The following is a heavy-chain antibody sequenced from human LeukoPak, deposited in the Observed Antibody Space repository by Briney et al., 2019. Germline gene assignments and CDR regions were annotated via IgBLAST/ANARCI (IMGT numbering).Heavy chain of an antibody. CDR1: GFTFSSYG. J-gene: IGHJ4*02. CDR2: IGASGGST. Sequence: GGSLRLSCATSGFTFSSYGLSWVGQAPGKGLEWVSGIGASGGSTYYADSVKGRFTISRDNSKNTLYLQMNSLRTEDTAVYYCAKAEGYDILTGLDYWGQGTLVTVSS. V-gene: IGHV3-23*01. D-gene: IGHD3-9*01. CDR3: AKAEGYDILTGLDY.